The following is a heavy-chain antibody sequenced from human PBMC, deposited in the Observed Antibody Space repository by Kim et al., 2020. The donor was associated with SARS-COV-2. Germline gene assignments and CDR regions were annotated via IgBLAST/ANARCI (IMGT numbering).Heavy chain of an antibody. CDR3: AKAPERLWFGELLGNWFDP. CDR1: GFTFSSYA. J-gene: IGHJ5*02. Sequence: GGSLRLSCAASGFTFSSYAMSWVRQAPGKGLEWVSAISGSGGSTYYADSVKGRFTISRDNSKNTLYLQMNSLRAEDTAVYYCAKAPERLWFGELLGNWFDPWGQGTLVTVSS. CDR2: ISGSGGST. D-gene: IGHD3-10*01. V-gene: IGHV3-23*01.